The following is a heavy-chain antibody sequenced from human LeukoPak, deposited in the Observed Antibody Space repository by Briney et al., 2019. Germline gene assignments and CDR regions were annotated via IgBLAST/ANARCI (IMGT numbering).Heavy chain of an antibody. D-gene: IGHD3-9*01. J-gene: IGHJ4*02. Sequence: GASVKVSCKASGYTFTSYDINWVRQATGQGLEWMGWMNPNSGNTGYAQKFEARVTMNRDTSISTAYMELSRPRFDDTAVYYCARSPDILTGEKFDYWGQGTLVTVSS. CDR2: MNPNSGNT. CDR3: ARSPDILTGEKFDY. CDR1: GYTFTSYD. V-gene: IGHV1-8*01.